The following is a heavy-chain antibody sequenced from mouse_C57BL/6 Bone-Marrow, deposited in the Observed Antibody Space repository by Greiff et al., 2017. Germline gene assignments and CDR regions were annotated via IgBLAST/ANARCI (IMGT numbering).Heavy chain of an antibody. D-gene: IGHD1-1*01. V-gene: IGHV1-55*01. J-gene: IGHJ4*01. CDR1: GYTFTSYW. Sequence: VKLQQPGAELVKPGASVKMSCKASGYTFTSYWITWVKQRPGQGLEWIGDIYPGSGSTNYNEKFKSKATLTVDTSSSTAYMQLSSLTSEDSAVYYCARCYYYYAMDYWGQGTAVTVSS. CDR3: ARCYYYYAMDY. CDR2: IYPGSGST.